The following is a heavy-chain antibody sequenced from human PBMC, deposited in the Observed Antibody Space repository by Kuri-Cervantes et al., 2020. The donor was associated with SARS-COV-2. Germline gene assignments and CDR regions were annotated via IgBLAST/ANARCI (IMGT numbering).Heavy chain of an antibody. CDR1: GFTFSSYG. V-gene: IGHV3-23*01. D-gene: IGHD3-3*01. CDR2: ISGSGGDT. J-gene: IGHJ6*03. CDR3: TRYDLWSGYYMDV. Sequence: GESLKISCAASGFTFSSYGMSWVRQVPGKGLEWVSGISGSGGDTYYADSVKGRFTISRDNSKNTLFLQMNSLRAEDTAVYYCTRYDLWSGYYMDVWGKGTTVTVSS.